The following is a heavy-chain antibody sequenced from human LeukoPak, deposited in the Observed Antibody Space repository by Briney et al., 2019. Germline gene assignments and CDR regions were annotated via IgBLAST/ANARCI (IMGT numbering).Heavy chain of an antibody. V-gene: IGHV3-33*01. D-gene: IGHD1-26*01. Sequence: GGSLRLSCAASGFTFSSYGMHWVRQAPGKGLEWVAVIWYDGSNKYYADSVKGRFTIPRDNSKNTLYLQMNSLRAEDTAVYYFARDEGAADYWGQGTLVTVFS. CDR1: GFTFSSYG. J-gene: IGHJ4*02. CDR3: ARDEGAADY. CDR2: IWYDGSNK.